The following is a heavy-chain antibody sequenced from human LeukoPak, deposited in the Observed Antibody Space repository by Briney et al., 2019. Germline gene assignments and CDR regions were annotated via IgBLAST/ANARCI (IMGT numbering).Heavy chain of an antibody. D-gene: IGHD1-26*01. CDR1: GFTFSNYA. Sequence: GGSLRLSCAASGFTFSNYAMSWVRQAPGKGLEWVSAISGTGGNTYYADSVKGRFTISRDNSGHTLYLQMNSLRAEDTAVYYCAKDTRALLRLGYFDCWGQGTLVTVSS. CDR3: AKDTRALLRLGYFDC. V-gene: IGHV3-23*01. J-gene: IGHJ4*02. CDR2: ISGTGGNT.